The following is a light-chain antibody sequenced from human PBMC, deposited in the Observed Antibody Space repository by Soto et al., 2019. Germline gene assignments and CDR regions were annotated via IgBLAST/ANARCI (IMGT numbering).Light chain of an antibody. J-gene: IGLJ2*01. V-gene: IGLV8-61*01. CDR1: SGSVSTTYY. Sequence: QTVVTQEPSFSVSPGGTVTLTCGLSSGSVSTTYYPSWYQLTPGQAPRTLIYSTNTRSSGVPDRFSGSILGNKAALTITGAHTDDESDYYCVLYMGSGIWVFGGGTKLTVL. CDR3: VLYMGSGIWV. CDR2: STN.